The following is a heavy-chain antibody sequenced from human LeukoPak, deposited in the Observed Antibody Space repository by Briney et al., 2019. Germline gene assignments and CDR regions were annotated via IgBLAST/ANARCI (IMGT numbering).Heavy chain of an antibody. CDR2: IYYSGST. J-gene: IGHJ3*02. CDR1: GGSIRSYY. Sequence: SETLSLTCTVSGGSIRSYYWSWIRQPPGKGLQWIGYIYYSGSTKYNPSLKSRVTISVDTSKNQFSLRLSSVTAADTAVYYCAREITGTTWAFDIWGQGTLVTVSS. CDR3: AREITGTTWAFDI. V-gene: IGHV4-59*08. D-gene: IGHD1-7*01.